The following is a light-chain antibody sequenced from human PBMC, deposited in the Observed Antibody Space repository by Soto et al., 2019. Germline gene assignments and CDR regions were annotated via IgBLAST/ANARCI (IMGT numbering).Light chain of an antibody. CDR3: QQYGSWT. Sequence: EIVLTQSPGTLSVSPGERATLSCRASQTIDSNNLDWYQQKPGQAPSLLIYGTSSRATGIPDRFSGSGSGTDFTLTISRLEPEDSAIYYCQQYGSWTFGQGTKVEIK. CDR1: QTIDSNN. V-gene: IGKV3-20*01. J-gene: IGKJ1*01. CDR2: GTS.